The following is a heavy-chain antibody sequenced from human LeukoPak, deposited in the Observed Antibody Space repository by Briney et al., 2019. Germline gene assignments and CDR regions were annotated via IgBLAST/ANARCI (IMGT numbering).Heavy chain of an antibody. CDR2: ISYDGSNK. V-gene: IGHV3-30*18. CDR3: AKERAAAGSEPIYGMDV. D-gene: IGHD6-13*01. J-gene: IGHJ6*02. Sequence: GGALRLSCAASGFPFKSYGMHWVRQAPGKGLEWGAVISYDGSNKYYADSVKGRFTISRDNSKNTLYLQMNSLRAEDTAVYYCAKERAAAGSEPIYGMDVWGQGTTVTVSS. CDR1: GFPFKSYG.